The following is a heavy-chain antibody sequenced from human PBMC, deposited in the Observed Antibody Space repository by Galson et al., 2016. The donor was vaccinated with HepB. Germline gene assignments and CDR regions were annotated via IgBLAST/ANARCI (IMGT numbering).Heavy chain of an antibody. CDR3: ARDFRGYKVLDQ. J-gene: IGHJ4*02. CDR2: ISALNGDT. D-gene: IGHD5-18*01. Sequence: QSGAEVKKPGESLRISCKASGYTFSVYGISWVRQAPGQGLEWMGWISALNGDTKYAPRLQDRVTMATDTSTSTAYMELRSLRSDDTAVYYCARDFRGYKVLDQWGQGTLVTVSS. CDR1: GYTFSVYG. V-gene: IGHV1-18*04.